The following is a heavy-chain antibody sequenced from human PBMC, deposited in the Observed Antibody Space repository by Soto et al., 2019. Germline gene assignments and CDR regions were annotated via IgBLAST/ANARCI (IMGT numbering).Heavy chain of an antibody. CDR2: IYYSGST. CDR1: GGSISSSSYY. CDR3: ARHRIQLWLRWFDP. Sequence: SETLSLTCTVSGGSISSSSYYWGWIRQPPGKGLEWIGSIYYSGSTYYNPSLKSRVTISVDTSKNPFSLKLSSVTAADTAVYYCARHRIQLWLRWFDPWGQGTLVTVSS. D-gene: IGHD5-18*01. J-gene: IGHJ5*02. V-gene: IGHV4-39*01.